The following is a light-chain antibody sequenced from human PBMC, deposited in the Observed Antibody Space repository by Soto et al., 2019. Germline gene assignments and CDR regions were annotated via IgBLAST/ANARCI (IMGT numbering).Light chain of an antibody. J-gene: IGKJ1*01. CDR3: MQALHTPT. Sequence: DIVMTQSPFSLPVTPGEPASISCRSSQSLLHSDGYTYLNWYLQKPGQSPQLLIYLVSSRASGVPDRFRGSGSGTDFTLKISRVEAEDVGVYYCMQALHTPTFGQGTKVEIK. CDR1: QSLLHSDGYTY. CDR2: LVS. V-gene: IGKV2-28*01.